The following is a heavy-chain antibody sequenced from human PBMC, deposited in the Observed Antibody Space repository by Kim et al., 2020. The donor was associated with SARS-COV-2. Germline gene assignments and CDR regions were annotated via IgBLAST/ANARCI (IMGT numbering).Heavy chain of an antibody. J-gene: IGHJ3*02. CDR3: ARDPSGWRGAFDI. Sequence: GGSLRLSCAASGFTFSSYAMHWVRQAPGKGLEWVAVISYDGSNKYYADSVKGRFTISRDNSKNTLYLQMNSLRAEDTAVYYCARDPSGWRGAFDIWGQGTMVTVSS. CDR2: ISYDGSNK. V-gene: IGHV3-30-3*01. CDR1: GFTFSSYA. D-gene: IGHD6-19*01.